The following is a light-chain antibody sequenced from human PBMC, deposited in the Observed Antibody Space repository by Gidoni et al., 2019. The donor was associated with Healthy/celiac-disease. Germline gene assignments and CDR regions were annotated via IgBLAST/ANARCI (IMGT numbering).Light chain of an antibody. CDR1: QSVSSSY. J-gene: IGKJ1*01. CDR2: GAF. CDR3: QQYGSSPRT. V-gene: IGKV3-20*01. Sequence: VLTQSPGTLSLSPGESATLSCRASQSVSSSYLAWYQQKPGQAPRLLIYGAFNRATDIPDRFSGSGSGTDFTLTISRLEPEDFAVYYCQQYGSSPRTFGQGTRVEIK.